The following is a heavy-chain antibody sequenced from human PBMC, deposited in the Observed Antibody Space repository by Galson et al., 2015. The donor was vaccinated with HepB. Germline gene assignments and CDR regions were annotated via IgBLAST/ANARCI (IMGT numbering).Heavy chain of an antibody. CDR1: GFTFSDYY. V-gene: IGHV3-11*06. CDR2: ISSSSSYT. CDR3: ARSNWNHDDPAFDI. D-gene: IGHD1-14*01. J-gene: IGHJ3*02. Sequence: SLRLSCAASGFTFSDYYMSWIRQAPGKGLEWVSYISSSSSYTNYADSVKGRFTISRDNAKNSLYLQMNSLRAEDTAVYYCARSNWNHDDPAFDIWGQGTMVTVSS.